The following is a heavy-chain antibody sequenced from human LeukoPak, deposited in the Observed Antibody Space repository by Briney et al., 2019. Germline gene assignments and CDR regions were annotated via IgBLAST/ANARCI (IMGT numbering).Heavy chain of an antibody. V-gene: IGHV4-38-2*01. D-gene: IGHD3-10*01. CDR2: MYHSGST. J-gene: IGHJ6*03. CDR1: DYSISSGYY. Sequence: SETLSLTCAVSDYSISSGYYWGWIRQSPGKGLEWIGSMYHSGSTYYNPSLKSRVTMSVDTSKNQSSLNLSSVTAAGTAVYYCARHAYYSGSGRNRYFYYMDVCGKGTTVTVSS. CDR3: ARHAYYSGSGRNRYFYYMDV.